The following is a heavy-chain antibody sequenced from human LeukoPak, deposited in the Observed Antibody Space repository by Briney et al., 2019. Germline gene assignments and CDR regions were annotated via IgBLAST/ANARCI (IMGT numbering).Heavy chain of an antibody. Sequence: ASVKVSCKASGYTFTGYWMHWVRQCPGQGLEGMGWINPNSGSTNYAHNFQGRVTMTRDTSISTAYMELSSLRSDDTAVYYCARDHGGTTMFVDAFDIWGQGTMVTVSS. J-gene: IGHJ3*02. V-gene: IGHV1-2*02. CDR2: INPNSGST. CDR1: GYTFTGYW. CDR3: ARDHGGTTMFVDAFDI. D-gene: IGHD3-3*01.